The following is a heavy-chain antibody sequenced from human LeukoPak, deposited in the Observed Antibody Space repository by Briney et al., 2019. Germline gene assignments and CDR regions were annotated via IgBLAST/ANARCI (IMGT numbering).Heavy chain of an antibody. CDR3: ARDGADNSGYYFGSL. J-gene: IGHJ3*01. CDR2: IYSGGSP. D-gene: IGHD3-22*01. CDR1: GFTFSNAW. V-gene: IGHV3-53*01. Sequence: GGSLRLSCAASGFTFSNAWMSWVRQAPGKGLEWVSVIYSGGSPDYADSAKGRFTISSDNSKNTLYLQMNSLRVEDTAVYYCARDGADNSGYYFGSLWGQGTMVTVSS.